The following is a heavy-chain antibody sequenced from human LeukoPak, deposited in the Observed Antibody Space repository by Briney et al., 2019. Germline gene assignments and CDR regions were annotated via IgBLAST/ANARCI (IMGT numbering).Heavy chain of an antibody. CDR1: GFTFNNYA. Sequence: GGSLRLSCAASGFTFNNYAMSWVRQAPGKGLEWVSAISGSGGSTYYADSVKGRFTISRDNSKNTLYLQMNSLRAEDTAVYYCAKSPYSSGWLHYYWGQGTLVTVSS. J-gene: IGHJ4*02. CDR3: AKSPYSSGWLHYY. V-gene: IGHV3-23*01. D-gene: IGHD6-19*01. CDR2: ISGSGGST.